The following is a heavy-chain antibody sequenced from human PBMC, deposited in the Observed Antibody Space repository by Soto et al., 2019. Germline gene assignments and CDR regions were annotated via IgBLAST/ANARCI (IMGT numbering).Heavy chain of an antibody. Sequence: QVQLVQSGAEVKKPGSSVKVSCKASGGTFSSYTISWVRQAPGQGLEWMGRIIPILGIANYAQKFQGRVTITADKSTSTAYMERSRLRSEDTAVYYCAREGLPAMCFVAFDIWGQGTMVTVSS. CDR1: GGTFSSYT. V-gene: IGHV1-69*08. CDR3: AREGLPAMCFVAFDI. CDR2: IIPILGIA. J-gene: IGHJ3*02.